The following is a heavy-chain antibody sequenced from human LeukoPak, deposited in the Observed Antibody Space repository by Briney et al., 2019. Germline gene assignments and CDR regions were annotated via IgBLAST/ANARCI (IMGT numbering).Heavy chain of an antibody. CDR1: GGSISSYY. D-gene: IGHD6-19*01. V-gene: IGHV4-59*01. J-gene: IGHJ4*02. Sequence: SETLSLTCTVSGGSISSYYWSWIRQPPGKGLEWIGYIYYSGSTNYNPSLKSRVTISVDTSKNQFSLKLTSVTAADTAVYYCAKWYSSGWPNYFDYWGQGTLVTVSS. CDR2: IYYSGST. CDR3: AKWYSSGWPNYFDY.